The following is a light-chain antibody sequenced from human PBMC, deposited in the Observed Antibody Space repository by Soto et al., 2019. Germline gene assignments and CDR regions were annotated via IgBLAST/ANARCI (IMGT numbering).Light chain of an antibody. V-gene: IGLV3-21*02. J-gene: IGLJ3*02. CDR2: DDS. Sequence: SSELTQPPSVSVAPGQTARITCGGNNIGSKSVHWYQQKPGQAPVLVVYDDSDRPSGTPERFSGSNSGNTATLTISRVEAGGEADYYCQVWDSSSDHPVFGGGTKVTVL. CDR1: NIGSKS. CDR3: QVWDSSSDHPV.